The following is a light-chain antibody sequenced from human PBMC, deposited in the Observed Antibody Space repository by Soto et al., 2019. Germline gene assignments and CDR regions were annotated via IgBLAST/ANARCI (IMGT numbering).Light chain of an antibody. Sequence: QSVLTQPPSASGTPGQRVTISCSGGNSNIGSNSVNWYQQLPRTAPTHLIFGNNQCPSAVPARFSDSKSCTSASLAVSGLQSDDEAVDYCSAWDDSLNGLVVFGGGIKLTVL. J-gene: IGLJ2*01. CDR1: NSNIGSNS. CDR3: SAWDDSLNGLVV. V-gene: IGLV1-44*01. CDR2: GNN.